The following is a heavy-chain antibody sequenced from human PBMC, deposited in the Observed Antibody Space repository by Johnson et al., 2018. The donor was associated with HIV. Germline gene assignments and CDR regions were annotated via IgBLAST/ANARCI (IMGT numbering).Heavy chain of an antibody. CDR3: ARDVAYCGGDCYSNAFDI. J-gene: IGHJ3*02. Sequence: VQLVESGGGLVQPGGSLRLSCAASGFTFINYAMSWVRQAPGKGLEWVSSIGGSGTNTYYADSVKGRFTISRDNTKNSLYLQMSSLRDEDTAVYYCARDVAYCGGDCYSNAFDIWGQGTMVTVSS. V-gene: IGHV3-23*04. CDR2: IGGSGTNT. CDR1: GFTFINYA. D-gene: IGHD2-21*01.